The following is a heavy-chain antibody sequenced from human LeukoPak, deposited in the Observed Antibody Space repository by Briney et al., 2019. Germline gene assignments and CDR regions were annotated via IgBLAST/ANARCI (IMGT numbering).Heavy chain of an antibody. CDR2: INPNSGGT. V-gene: IGHV1-2*02. D-gene: IGHD3-10*01. J-gene: IGHJ5*02. CDR1: GYTFTGYY. Sequence: ASVKVSCKASGYTFTGYYMHWVRQAPGQGLEWMGWINPNSGGTNNAQKFQGRVTMTRDTSISTAYMELSRLRSDDTAVYYCARDRTGGYYGWFDPWGQGTLVTVSS. CDR3: ARDRTGGYYGWFDP.